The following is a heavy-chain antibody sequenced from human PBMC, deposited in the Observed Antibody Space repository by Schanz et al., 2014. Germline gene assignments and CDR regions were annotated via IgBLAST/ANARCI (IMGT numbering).Heavy chain of an antibody. D-gene: IGHD3-10*01. CDR1: GHPFTAYY. J-gene: IGHJ4*02. Sequence: QVQLVQSGAEVKKPGASVKVSCKASGHPFTAYYMHWVRQAPGQGLEWMGWISTYNGHTRYGQKFQDRLSLTTDTDTATAHVELRSLRTDDTAVYYCARAPTRMNMFRGVTYFFDYWGQGTLVTVSS. V-gene: IGHV1-2*02. CDR2: ISTYNGHT. CDR3: ARAPTRMNMFRGVTYFFDY.